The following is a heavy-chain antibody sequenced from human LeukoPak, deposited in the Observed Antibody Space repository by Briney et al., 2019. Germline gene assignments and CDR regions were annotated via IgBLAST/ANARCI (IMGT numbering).Heavy chain of an antibody. CDR1: GFTFSSYW. D-gene: IGHD6-13*01. CDR3: AKTTGYSSSWRSLMYYFDY. J-gene: IGHJ4*02. V-gene: IGHV3-7*03. Sequence: SGGSLRLSCAASGFTFSSYWMSWVRQAPGKGLEWVANIKQDGSEKYYVDSVKGRFTISRDNSKNTLYLQMNSLRAEDTAVYYCAKTTGYSSSWRSLMYYFDYWGQGTLVTVSS. CDR2: IKQDGSEK.